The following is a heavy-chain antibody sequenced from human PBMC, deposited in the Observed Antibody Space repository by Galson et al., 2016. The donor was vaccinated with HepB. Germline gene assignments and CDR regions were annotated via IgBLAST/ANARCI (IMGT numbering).Heavy chain of an antibody. J-gene: IGHJ3*02. Sequence: LSLTCSVSGGSINAYYWSWIRQPPGKGLEWIGYIYYSGNTTYNPSLKSRVTISVDTSKNQFSLKLSSVTAADTAVYYCAREGYSILTGYTEDAFAIWGQGTVVTVSS. CDR2: IYYSGNT. V-gene: IGHV4-59*01. CDR3: AREGYSILTGYTEDAFAI. D-gene: IGHD3-9*01. CDR1: GGSINAYY.